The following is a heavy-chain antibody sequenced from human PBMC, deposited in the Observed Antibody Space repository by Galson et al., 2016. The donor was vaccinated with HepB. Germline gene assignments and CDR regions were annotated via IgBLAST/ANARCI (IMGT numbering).Heavy chain of an antibody. J-gene: IGHJ4*02. V-gene: IGHV3-33*01. D-gene: IGHD6-13*01. CDR3: ARGRSGSSWVAEEDY. CDR1: GFTFSSYG. CDR2: IWFDGSRK. Sequence: SLRLSCAASGFTFSSYGMHWVRQAPGRGLERVAIIWFDGSRKSYADSVKGRFTVSRDNSKNTLDMEMNNLRAEDTAVYYCARGRSGSSWVAEEDYWGQGTLVTVSS.